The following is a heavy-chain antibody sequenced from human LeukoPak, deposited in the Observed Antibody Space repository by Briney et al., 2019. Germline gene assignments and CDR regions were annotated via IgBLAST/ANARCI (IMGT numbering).Heavy chain of an antibody. V-gene: IGHV4-31*03. Sequence: NPSETLSLTCIVSEMYDVGYYWSWIRQHPGKGLEWIGYINYSGNTYYNPSLKGRVTISIDTSKKQFSLKMSSVTAADTAVYYCARADLAGYQEDFDSWGQGLLVTVSS. CDR1: EMYDVGYY. CDR2: INYSGNT. CDR3: ARADLAGYQEDFDS. D-gene: IGHD3-9*01. J-gene: IGHJ4*02.